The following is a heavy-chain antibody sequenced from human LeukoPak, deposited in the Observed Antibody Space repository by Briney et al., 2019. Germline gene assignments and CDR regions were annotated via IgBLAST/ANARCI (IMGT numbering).Heavy chain of an antibody. D-gene: IGHD3-10*01. Sequence: ASVKVSCKASGGTFSSYAISWVRQAPGQGLEWMGRIIPILGIANYAQKFQGRVTMTEDTSTDTAYMELSSLRSEDTAVYYCATDRYYGSGSYFGYWGQGTLVTVSS. CDR2: IIPILGIA. CDR3: ATDRYYGSGSYFGY. CDR1: GGTFSSYA. J-gene: IGHJ4*02. V-gene: IGHV1-69*04.